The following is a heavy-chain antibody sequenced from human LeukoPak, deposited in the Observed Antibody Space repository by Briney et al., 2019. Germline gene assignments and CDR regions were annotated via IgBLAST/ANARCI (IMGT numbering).Heavy chain of an antibody. CDR1: GGSISSGDYY. CDR2: IYYSGST. D-gene: IGHD2-2*01. Sequence: SQTLSLTCTVSGGSISSGDYYWSWIRQPPGKGLEWIGYIYYSGSTYYNPSLKSRVTISVDTSKNQFSLKLSSVTAADTAVYYCASIYCSSTSCYGFDYWGQGTLVTVSP. CDR3: ASIYCSSTSCYGFDY. V-gene: IGHV4-30-4*01. J-gene: IGHJ4*02.